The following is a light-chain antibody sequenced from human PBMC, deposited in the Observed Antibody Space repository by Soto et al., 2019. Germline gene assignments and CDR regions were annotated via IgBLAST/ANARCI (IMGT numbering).Light chain of an antibody. J-gene: IGKJ4*01. V-gene: IGKV3-15*01. CDR3: QQYNTWPPFLT. Sequence: ILMTQSPATLSVSPGERATLSCRASQSVSSNLAWYQQKPGQAPRLLMYSASTRATGIPARFSGSGSGTEFTLTISSLKSEDFAVYYCQQYNTWPPFLTFGGGTMVEIE. CDR1: QSVSSN. CDR2: SAS.